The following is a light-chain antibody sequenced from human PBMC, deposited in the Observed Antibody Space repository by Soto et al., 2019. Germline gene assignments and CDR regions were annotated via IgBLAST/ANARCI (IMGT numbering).Light chain of an antibody. V-gene: IGKV3-11*01. CDR2: GAS. CDR3: QQRTNWPIT. CDR1: QSVSSY. Sequence: EIVLTQSPATLSLSPGERATLSCRASQSVSSYLAWYQQKPGQAPRLLIHGASTRATVIPARFSGSGSGTDFTLTISSLEPEDFAVYYCQQRTNWPITFGQGTRLEIK. J-gene: IGKJ5*01.